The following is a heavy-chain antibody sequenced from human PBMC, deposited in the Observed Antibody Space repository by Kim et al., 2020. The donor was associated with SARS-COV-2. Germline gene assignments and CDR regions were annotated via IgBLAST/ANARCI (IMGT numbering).Heavy chain of an antibody. CDR3: ARTIVGATTGAFDI. V-gene: IGHV3-21*01. J-gene: IGHJ3*02. D-gene: IGHD1-26*01. Sequence: GGSLRLSCAASGFTFSSYSMNWVRQAPGKGLEWVSSISSSSSYIYYADSVKGRFTISRDNAKNSLYLQMNSLRAEDTAVYYCARTIVGATTGAFDIWGQGKMVTVSS. CDR2: ISSSSSYI. CDR1: GFTFSSYS.